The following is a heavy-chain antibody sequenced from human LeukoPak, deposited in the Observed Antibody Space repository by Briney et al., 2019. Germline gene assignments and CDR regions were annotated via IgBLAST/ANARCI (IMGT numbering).Heavy chain of an antibody. J-gene: IGHJ6*02. CDR2: IYYTGST. V-gene: IGHV4-31*03. D-gene: IGHD5-12*01. Sequence: PSQTLSLTCTVSGGSISTGGYYWSWIRQHPGKGLEWIGHIYYTGSTYDNPSLRSRLTISLDTSKNQFSLQLTSVTAADTAVYYCARGGGYDSYQYYGIDVWGQGTTVTVSS. CDR1: GGSISTGGYY. CDR3: ARGGGYDSYQYYGIDV.